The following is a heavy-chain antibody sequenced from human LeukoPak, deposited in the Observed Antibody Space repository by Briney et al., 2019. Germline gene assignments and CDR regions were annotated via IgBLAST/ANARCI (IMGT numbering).Heavy chain of an antibody. CDR1: GYSFTTYF. CDR2: INPSSGSS. Sequence: ASVKVSFKAPGYSFTTYFMHWVRQAPGQGLEWMGIINPSSGSSTYAQKFQGRVAMTGDTSTSTVYMELSSLRSEDTAVYYCAGALDQAFESWGQGNLVTVSS. J-gene: IGHJ4*02. CDR3: AGALDQAFES. D-gene: IGHD1/OR15-1a*01. V-gene: IGHV1-46*01.